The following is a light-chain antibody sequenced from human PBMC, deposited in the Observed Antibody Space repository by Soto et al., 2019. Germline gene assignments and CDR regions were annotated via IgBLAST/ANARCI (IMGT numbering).Light chain of an antibody. J-gene: IGKJ1*01. Sequence: EIVLTQSPGTLSLSPGERATLSCRASQSVSNYLAWYQQKPGQAPRLLIYVASSRATGIPDRFSDSGSGTDFTLTISRLEPEDFAVYYCQQYGGSPQTFGQGTKVEIK. CDR1: QSVSNY. V-gene: IGKV3-20*01. CDR3: QQYGGSPQT. CDR2: VAS.